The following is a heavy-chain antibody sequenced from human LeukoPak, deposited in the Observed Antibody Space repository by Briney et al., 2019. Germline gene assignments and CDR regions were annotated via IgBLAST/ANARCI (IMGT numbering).Heavy chain of an antibody. Sequence: GGSLRLSCAASGFTFSSYWMSWVRQAPGKGLEWVANIKQDGSEKYYVDSVKGRFTISRDNAKNSLYLQMNSLRAEDTAVYYCARGSGDYAYWYFDLWGRGTLVTVSS. J-gene: IGHJ2*01. D-gene: IGHD4-17*01. V-gene: IGHV3-7*01. CDR3: ARGSGDYAYWYFDL. CDR2: IKQDGSEK. CDR1: GFTFSSYW.